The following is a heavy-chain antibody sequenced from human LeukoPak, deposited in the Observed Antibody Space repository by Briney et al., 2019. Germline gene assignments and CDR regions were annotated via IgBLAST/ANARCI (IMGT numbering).Heavy chain of an antibody. V-gene: IGHV3-30*04. CDR1: GFTFSSYA. J-gene: IGHJ6*02. CDR3: ARDSVLGYSGYEAGLRDSEYYYYYYGMDV. Sequence: GGSLRLSCAASGFTFSSYAMRWVRQAPGKGLEWVAVISYDGSNKYYADSVKGRFTISRDNSKNALYLQMNSLRAEDTAVYYCARDSVLGYSGYEAGLRDSEYYYYYYGMDVWGQGTTVTVSS. CDR2: ISYDGSNK. D-gene: IGHD5-12*01.